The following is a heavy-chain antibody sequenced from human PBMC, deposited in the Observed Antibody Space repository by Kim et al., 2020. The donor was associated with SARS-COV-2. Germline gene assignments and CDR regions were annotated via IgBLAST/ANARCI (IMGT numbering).Heavy chain of an antibody. CDR1: GGSFSGYY. Sequence: SETLSLTCAVYGGSFSGYYWSWIRQPPGKGLEWIGEINHSGSTNYNPSLKSRVTISVDTSKNQFSLKLSSVTAADTAVYYCARGSGGELIPLIYYYYYMDVWGKGTPVTLSS. CDR3: ARGSGGELIPLIYYYYYMDV. D-gene: IGHD3-10*01. CDR2: INHSGST. J-gene: IGHJ6*03. V-gene: IGHV4-34*01.